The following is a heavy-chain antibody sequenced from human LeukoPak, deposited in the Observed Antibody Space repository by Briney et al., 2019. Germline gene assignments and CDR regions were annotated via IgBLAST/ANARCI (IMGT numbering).Heavy chain of an antibody. CDR3: ARGDGSGWYEATFDY. CDR2: ISDSSTYT. J-gene: IGHJ4*02. V-gene: IGHV3-21*06. D-gene: IGHD6-19*01. Sequence: GGSLRLSCAASGFTFRSFGMTWVRQAPGKGLEWVSSISDSSTYTKYADSLKGRFTISRDNTKTSLYLEMNSLRAEDTAVYYCARGDGSGWYEATFDYWGQGTLVTVSS. CDR1: GFTFRSFG.